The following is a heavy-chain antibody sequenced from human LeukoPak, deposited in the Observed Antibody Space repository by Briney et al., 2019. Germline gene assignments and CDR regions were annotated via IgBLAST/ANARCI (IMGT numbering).Heavy chain of an antibody. CDR2: IYYSGST. V-gene: IGHV4-59*01. Sequence: PSETLSLTCTVSGGSISSYYWSWIRQPPGKGLEWIGNIYYSGSTNYNPSINRRITITVDTSKTQFSQKLSSVTAADTAVYYCARELGYSYGDYWGQGTLVTVSS. CDR3: ARELGYSYGDY. D-gene: IGHD5-18*01. J-gene: IGHJ4*02. CDR1: GGSISSYY.